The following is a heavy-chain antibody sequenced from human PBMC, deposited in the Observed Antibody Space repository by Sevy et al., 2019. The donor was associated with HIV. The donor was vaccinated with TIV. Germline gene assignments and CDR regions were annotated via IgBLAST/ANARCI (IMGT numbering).Heavy chain of an antibody. CDR1: GFTFSSYA. V-gene: IGHV3-30-3*01. CDR2: ISYEGSNK. Sequence: GGSLRLSCAASGFTFSSYAMHWVRQAPGKGLEWVAVISYEGSNKYYTDSMKGRFTISRDNSKNTLYLQMNSLRAEDTAVYYCARGKNSGSCFDLWGRGTLVTVSS. CDR3: ARGKNSGSCFDL. J-gene: IGHJ2*01. D-gene: IGHD1-26*01.